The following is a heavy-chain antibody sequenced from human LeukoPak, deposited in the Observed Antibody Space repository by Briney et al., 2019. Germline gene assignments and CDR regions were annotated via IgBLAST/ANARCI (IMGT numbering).Heavy chain of an antibody. Sequence: SETLSLTCAVSGHSISSGYYWGWIRQPPGKGLEWIGSIYHSGSTYYNPSLKSRVTISVDTSKNQFSLKLSSVTAADTAVYYCARAGVVVTAIPQYWGQGTLVTVPS. J-gene: IGHJ4*02. CDR2: IYHSGST. D-gene: IGHD2-21*02. CDR3: ARAGVVVTAIPQY. CDR1: GHSISSGYY. V-gene: IGHV4-38-2*01.